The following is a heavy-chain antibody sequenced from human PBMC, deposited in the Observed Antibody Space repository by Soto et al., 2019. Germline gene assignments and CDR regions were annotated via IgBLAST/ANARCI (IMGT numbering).Heavy chain of an antibody. CDR1: AGTIRSAA. D-gene: IGHD5-18*01. CDR3: ARIWLDRGYSFYYFDY. V-gene: IGHV1-69*13. J-gene: IGHJ4*02. Sequence: SLKGSCKASAGTIRSAAISCVREATGQGREGMGGIIPSFGTANYAQQFQGRVTITADESTSPAYVELSSLRSEDTAVYYCARIWLDRGYSFYYFDYWGQGTLGTVS. CDR2: IIPSFGTA.